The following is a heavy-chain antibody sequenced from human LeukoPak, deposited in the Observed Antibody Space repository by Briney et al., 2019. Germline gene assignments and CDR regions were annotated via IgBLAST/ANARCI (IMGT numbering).Heavy chain of an antibody. Sequence: GGSLRLSCAASGFTFDDYDLSWVRQVPGKGLEWVSSITWNGGSTGYADSVKGRFPISRDNAKNSLYLQMNSLRAEDTAFYHCARRMAATGSAFDFWGRGTMVTVSS. CDR3: ARRMAATGSAFDF. D-gene: IGHD6-13*01. CDR1: GFTFDDYD. J-gene: IGHJ3*01. CDR2: ITWNGGST. V-gene: IGHV3-20*01.